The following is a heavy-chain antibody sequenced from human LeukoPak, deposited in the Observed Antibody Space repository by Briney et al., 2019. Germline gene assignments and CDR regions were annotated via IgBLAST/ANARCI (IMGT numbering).Heavy chain of an antibody. CDR2: ISGSGASI. CDR3: ARGPTGTVPSIDY. J-gene: IGHJ4*02. CDR1: GFTFSSHA. V-gene: IGHV3-23*01. Sequence: SGGSLRLSCVVSGFTFSSHAMSWVRQAPGKGLEWVSVISGSGASIDYADSVKGRFTLSRDNSENSVFLQMDSLRAEDTAVYYCARGPTGTVPSIDYWGQGTLVAVSS. D-gene: IGHD4-11*01.